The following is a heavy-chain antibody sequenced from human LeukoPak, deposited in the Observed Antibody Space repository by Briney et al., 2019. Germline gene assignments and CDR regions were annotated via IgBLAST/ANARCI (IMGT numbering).Heavy chain of an antibody. CDR1: GFTFTSYW. Sequence: PGGSLSLSCAASGFTFTSYWMSWVRQAPGKGLEWVANIKQDGSEKYYVDSVKGRFTISRDNARNSLYQQMNSLRAEDTAVYYCAREEYGDHLWWGQGTLVTVSS. CDR2: IKQDGSEK. D-gene: IGHD4-17*01. V-gene: IGHV3-7*01. J-gene: IGHJ4*02. CDR3: AREEYGDHLW.